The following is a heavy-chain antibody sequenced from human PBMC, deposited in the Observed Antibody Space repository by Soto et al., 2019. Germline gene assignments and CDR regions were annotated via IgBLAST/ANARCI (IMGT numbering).Heavy chain of an antibody. CDR3: ARIGYCSGGSCFYGMDV. CDR1: GFSLSTSGMC. V-gene: IGHV2-70*11. Sequence: SGPTLVNPTQTLTLTFTFSGFSLSTSGMCVSWIRQPPGKALEWLARIDWDDDKYYSTSLKTRLTISKDTSKNQVVLTMTNMDPVDTATYYCARIGYCSGGSCFYGMDVWGQGTTVTVSS. CDR2: IDWDDDK. J-gene: IGHJ6*02. D-gene: IGHD2-15*01.